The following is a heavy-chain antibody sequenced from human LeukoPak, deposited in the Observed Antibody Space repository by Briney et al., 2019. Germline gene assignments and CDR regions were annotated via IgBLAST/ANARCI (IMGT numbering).Heavy chain of an antibody. CDR3: ARHPKDVTGLHYFDY. CDR2: VYYSGGT. V-gene: IGHV4-39*01. CDR1: RGPISSSSYF. J-gene: IGHJ4*02. D-gene: IGHD2-8*02. Sequence: PSETLSLTCTVSRGPISSSSYFWGWIRQPPGKGLEWIGSVYYSGGTYYNPSLKSRVTISVDTSKNQFSLKLRSVTAADTALYYCARHPKDVTGLHYFDYWGQGTLVTVYS.